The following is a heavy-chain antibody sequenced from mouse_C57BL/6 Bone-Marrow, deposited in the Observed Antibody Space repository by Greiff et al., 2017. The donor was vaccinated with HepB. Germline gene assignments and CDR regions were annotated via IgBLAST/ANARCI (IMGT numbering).Heavy chain of an antibody. CDR1: GYTFTSYW. CDR3: ARAGWLTAWFAY. D-gene: IGHD2-3*01. CDR2: IHPNSGST. V-gene: IGHV1-64*01. J-gene: IGHJ3*01. Sequence: QVQLKQPGAELVKPGASMKLSCKASGYTFTSYWMHWVKQRPGQGLEWIGMIHPNSGSTNYNEKFKSKATLTVDKSSSTAYMQLSSLTSEDSAVYYCARAGWLTAWFAYWGQGTLVTVSA.